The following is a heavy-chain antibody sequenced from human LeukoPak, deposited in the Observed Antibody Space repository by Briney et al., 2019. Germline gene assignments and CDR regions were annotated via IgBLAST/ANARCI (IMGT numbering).Heavy chain of an antibody. Sequence: GASVKVSCKASGYTFTGYYMHWVRQAPGQGLEWMGWINPNSGGTNYAQKFQGRVTMTRDTSVSTAYMELSRPRSDDTAVYYCARGSAYSGSYYYYYYMDVWGKGTTVTVSS. D-gene: IGHD1-26*01. V-gene: IGHV1-2*02. CDR1: GYTFTGYY. J-gene: IGHJ6*03. CDR3: ARGSAYSGSYYYYYYMDV. CDR2: INPNSGGT.